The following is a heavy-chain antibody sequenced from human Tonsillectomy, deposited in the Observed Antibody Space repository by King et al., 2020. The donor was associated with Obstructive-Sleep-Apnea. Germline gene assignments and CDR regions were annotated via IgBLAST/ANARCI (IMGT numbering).Heavy chain of an antibody. D-gene: IGHD1-7*01. CDR3: ARVRGNYLTLFDY. V-gene: IGHV4-39*07. CDR2: IYYSGST. J-gene: IGHJ4*02. CDR1: GGSISSSSYY. Sequence: QLQESGPGLVKPSETLSLTCTVSGGSISSSSYYWGWIRQPPGKGLEWIGSIYYSGSTYYNPSLKSRVTISGDTSKNQFSLKLSSVTAADTAVYYCARVRGNYLTLFDYWGQGTLVTVSS.